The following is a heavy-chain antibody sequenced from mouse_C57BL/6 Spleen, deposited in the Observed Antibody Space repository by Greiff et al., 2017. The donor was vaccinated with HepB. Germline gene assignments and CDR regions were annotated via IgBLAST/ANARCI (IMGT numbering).Heavy chain of an antibody. CDR1: GFTFSSYA. Sequence: EVQGVESGEGLVKPGGSLKLSCAASGFTFSSYAMSWVRQTPEKRLEWVAYISSGGDYIYYADTVKGRFTISRDNARNTLYLQMSSLKSEDTAMYYCTRERGYYYGSSPSCWYFDVGGTGTTVTVSS. D-gene: IGHD1-1*01. V-gene: IGHV5-9-1*02. CDR3: TRERGYYYGSSPSCWYFDV. J-gene: IGHJ1*03. CDR2: ISSGGDYI.